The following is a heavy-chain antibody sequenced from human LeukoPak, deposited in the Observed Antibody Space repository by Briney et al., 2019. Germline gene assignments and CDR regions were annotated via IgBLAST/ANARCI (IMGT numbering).Heavy chain of an antibody. J-gene: IGHJ4*02. Sequence: PSETLSLTCTVSGGSIRSSYYYWGWIRQPPGKGLEWIGSIYDSGSTHYNPSLKSRVTISVDTSKNQFSLKLSSVTAADTAVYYCANSANYGGNSGFFDYWGQGTLVTVSS. CDR3: ANSANYGGNSGFFDY. V-gene: IGHV4-39*01. D-gene: IGHD4-23*01. CDR2: IYDSGST. CDR1: GGSIRSSYYY.